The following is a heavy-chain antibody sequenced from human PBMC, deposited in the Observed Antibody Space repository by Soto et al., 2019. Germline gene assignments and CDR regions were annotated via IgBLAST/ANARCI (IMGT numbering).Heavy chain of an antibody. V-gene: IGHV1-18*01. CDR1: GYTFTSYG. D-gene: IGHD3-3*01. CDR3: ARDKKRITIFGVVISDAFDI. Sequence: ASVKVSFKASGYTFTSYGISWVRQAPGQGLERMGWISAYNGNTNYAQKLQGRVTMTTDTSTSTAYMELRSLRSDDTAVYYCARDKKRITIFGVVISDAFDIWGQGTMVTVSS. CDR2: ISAYNGNT. J-gene: IGHJ3*02.